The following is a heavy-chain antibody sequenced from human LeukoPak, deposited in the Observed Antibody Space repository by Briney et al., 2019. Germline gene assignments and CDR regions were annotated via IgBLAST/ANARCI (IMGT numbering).Heavy chain of an antibody. D-gene: IGHD2-15*01. V-gene: IGHV3-23*01. J-gene: IGHJ4*02. CDR1: GFTFTSYA. CDR3: ANLIGYCSGGSCLDY. Sequence: PGGSLRLSCVASGFTFTSYAMSWVRQAPGEGLEWVSAISGSGGRTYYADSVKGRFTISRDNSKNTLYLQMNSLRAEDTAVYYCANLIGYCSGGSCLDYWGQGTLVTVSS. CDR2: ISGSGGRT.